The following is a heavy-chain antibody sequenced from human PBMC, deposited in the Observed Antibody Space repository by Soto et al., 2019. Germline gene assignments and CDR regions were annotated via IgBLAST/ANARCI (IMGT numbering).Heavy chain of an antibody. CDR3: AKDHLGSGTYHFDY. D-gene: IGHD3-10*01. J-gene: IGHJ4*02. CDR2: IISSGGST. CDR1: GFSFSTYG. Sequence: EVQLLESGGGLVQPGGSLRLSCAASGFSFSTYGMSWVRQSPGKGLEWVSIISSGGSTFYADSVKGRFTISRDNSRNTLHLQMYGLRDEDTAKYYCAKDHLGSGTYHFDYWGQGTLVTVSS. V-gene: IGHV3-23*01.